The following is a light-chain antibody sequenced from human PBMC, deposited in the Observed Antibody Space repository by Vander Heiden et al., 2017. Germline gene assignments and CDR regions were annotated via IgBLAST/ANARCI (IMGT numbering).Light chain of an antibody. J-gene: IGKJ1*01. CDR2: WAS. CDR3: QQDDSTPWT. Sequence: DIVMTQSPDSLALSLGERATINCQSSQSVLYSSNNKNYLAWYQQKPGQPPKLLIYWASTRESGVPDRFSGSGSGTDFTLTSSSLQAEDVAVYYCQQDDSTPWTFRQGTKVEIK. V-gene: IGKV4-1*01. CDR1: QSVLYSSNNKNY.